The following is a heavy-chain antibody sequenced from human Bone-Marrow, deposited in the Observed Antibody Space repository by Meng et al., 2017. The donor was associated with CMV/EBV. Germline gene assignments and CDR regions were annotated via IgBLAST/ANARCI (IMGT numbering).Heavy chain of an antibody. V-gene: IGHV1-69*06. Sequence: GTFSSYGISWVRQATGQGLEWMGGIIPIFGTANYAQKFQGRVTITADKSTSTAYMELSSLRSEDTAVYYCARLGAYYYDSSGYWVDYWGQGTLVTVSS. CDR3: ARLGAYYYDSSGYWVDY. D-gene: IGHD3-22*01. CDR1: GTFSSYG. J-gene: IGHJ4*02. CDR2: IIPIFGTA.